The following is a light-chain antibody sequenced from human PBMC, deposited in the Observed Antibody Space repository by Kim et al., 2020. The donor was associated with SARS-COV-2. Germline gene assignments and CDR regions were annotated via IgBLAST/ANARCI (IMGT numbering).Light chain of an antibody. J-gene: IGLJ3*02. V-gene: IGLV1-51*01. CDR2: DNN. CDR1: TSNIGNNY. CDR3: GTWDSSLSAGV. Sequence: GKKVTSSCSGSTSNIGNNYVSWYQQLPGTAPKLLIYDNNKRPSGIPDRFSGSKSGTSATLGITGLQTGDEADYYCGTWDSSLSAGVFGGGTQLTVL.